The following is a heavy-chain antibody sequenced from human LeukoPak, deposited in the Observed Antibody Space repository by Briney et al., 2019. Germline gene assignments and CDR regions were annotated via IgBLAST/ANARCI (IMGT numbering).Heavy chain of an antibody. Sequence: PGGSLRLSCAASGFSFSSYIMNWVRQAPGKGLEWVSHISSSSSTIYYADSVKGRFTISRDNAKNSLYLQMNSLRVEDTAVYYCARGECSTRYRPGRYFHNYYMDAWGKGTTVTVSS. CDR2: ISSSSSTI. D-gene: IGHD6-13*01. CDR3: ARGECSTRYRPGRYFHNYYMDA. V-gene: IGHV3-48*04. J-gene: IGHJ6*03. CDR1: GFSFSSYI.